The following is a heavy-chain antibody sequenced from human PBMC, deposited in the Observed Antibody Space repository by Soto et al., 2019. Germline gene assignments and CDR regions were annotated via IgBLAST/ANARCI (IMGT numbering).Heavy chain of an antibody. V-gene: IGHV3-7*01. Sequence: GGSLRLSCAASGFTFSSYWMSWVRQAPGKGLEWVANIKQDGSEKYYVDSVKGRFTISRDNAKNSLYLQMNSLRAEDTAVYYCARGPRLRSGYYYFDYWGQGTLVTVSS. J-gene: IGHJ4*02. CDR1: GFTFSSYW. CDR2: IKQDGSEK. CDR3: ARGPRLRSGYYYFDY. D-gene: IGHD3-22*01.